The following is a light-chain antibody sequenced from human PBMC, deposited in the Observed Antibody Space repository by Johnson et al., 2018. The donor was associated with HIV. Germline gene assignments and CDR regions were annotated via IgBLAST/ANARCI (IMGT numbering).Light chain of an antibody. CDR3: GTWDNSLNVYV. CDR1: SSNIGNNY. Sequence: QSVLTQPPSVSAAPGQKVTISCSGSSSNIGNNYVSWYQQFPGTAPKLLIYDNNKRPSGIPDRFSGSKSGTSATLGIAGLQTGDEADYFCGTWDNSLNVYVFGTATNVTVL. V-gene: IGLV1-51*01. J-gene: IGLJ1*01. CDR2: DNN.